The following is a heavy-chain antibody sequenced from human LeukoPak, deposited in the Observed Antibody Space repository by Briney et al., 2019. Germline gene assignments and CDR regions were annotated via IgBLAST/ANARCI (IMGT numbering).Heavy chain of an antibody. CDR2: ISAYNANR. J-gene: IGHJ6*04. CDR3: ARVSYYGSGISPGDYSYGMDV. CDR1: GYTFTSYG. Sequence: AAVKVSCKASGYTFTSYGISWVRQAPGQGLEWMGWISAYNANRKYVQKIQGRVTMTTDTSTNTAYMELRSLRSDDTAVYYCARVSYYGSGISPGDYSYGMDVWSKGTTVTVYS. V-gene: IGHV1-18*04. D-gene: IGHD3-10*01.